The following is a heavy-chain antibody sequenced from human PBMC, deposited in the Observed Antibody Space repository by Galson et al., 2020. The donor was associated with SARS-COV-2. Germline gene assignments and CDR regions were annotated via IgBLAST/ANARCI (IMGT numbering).Heavy chain of an antibody. V-gene: IGHV3-53*01. J-gene: IGHJ4*02. Sequence: GGSLRLSCAASGFTVSSRYISWVRQAPGKGLEWVSLIYPTGNTFYADSVKGRFTVSRDNSRNTLFLQMNGLRAEDTAVYYCLREGDTINQDFWGQGTLVTVSS. CDR3: LREGDTINQDF. D-gene: IGHD3-10*01. CDR2: IYPTGNT. CDR1: GFTVSSRY.